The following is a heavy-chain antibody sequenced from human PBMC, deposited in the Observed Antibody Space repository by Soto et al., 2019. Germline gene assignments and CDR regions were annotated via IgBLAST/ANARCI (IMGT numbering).Heavy chain of an antibody. Sequence: GGSLILSWAASGFTFSGSAMHWVRQASGKGLEWVGRIRSKANSYATAYAASVKGRFTISRDNSKNTLYLQMRSLRAEDTAVYYCAKDNGYDSSGYGAPNAFDIWGQGTMVTVSS. CDR2: IRSKANSYAT. V-gene: IGHV3-73*01. D-gene: IGHD3-22*01. CDR3: AKDNGYDSSGYGAPNAFDI. CDR1: GFTFSGSA. J-gene: IGHJ3*02.